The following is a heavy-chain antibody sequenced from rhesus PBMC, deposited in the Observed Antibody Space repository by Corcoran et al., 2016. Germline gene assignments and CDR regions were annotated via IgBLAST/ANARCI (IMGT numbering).Heavy chain of an antibody. CDR3: ARAVYWYFDL. CDR1: GGSIRTSW. J-gene: IGHJ2*01. CDR2: ILPSNGET. V-gene: IGHV4-173*01. Sequence: QLRLQESGPGLVKPSETLSLTCDVSGGSIRTSWSPWLLQSSGRKFEWIVRILPSNGETHYNPSLDSRVTISIDTSKNQFSLKLRSVTAADTAVYYCARAVYWYFDLWGPGSPITISS.